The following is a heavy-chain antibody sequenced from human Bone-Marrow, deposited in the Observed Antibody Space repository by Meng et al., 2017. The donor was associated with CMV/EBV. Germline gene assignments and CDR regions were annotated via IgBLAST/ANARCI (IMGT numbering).Heavy chain of an antibody. D-gene: IGHD4-17*01. CDR2: INSDGSST. V-gene: IGHV3-74*01. J-gene: IGHJ4*02. CDR3: ALTTVTRGVIFDY. CDR1: GFTFSSYW. Sequence: SCAASGFTFSSYWMHWVRQAPGKGLVWVSRINSDGSSTSYADSVKGRFTISRDNAKNTLYLQMNSLRAEDTAVYYCALTTVTRGVIFDYWGQGKLVTVSS.